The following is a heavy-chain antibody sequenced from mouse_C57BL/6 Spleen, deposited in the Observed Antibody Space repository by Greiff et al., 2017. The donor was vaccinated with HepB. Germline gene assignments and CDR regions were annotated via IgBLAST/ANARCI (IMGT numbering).Heavy chain of an antibody. J-gene: IGHJ1*03. CDR2: IYPGDGDT. V-gene: IGHV1-80*01. CDR3: ARGGYYSYYVHLDV. CDR1: GYAFSSYW. Sequence: VQLQQSGAELVKPGASVKISCKASGYAFSSYWMNWVKQRPGKGLEWIGQIYPGDGDTNYNGKFKGKATLTADKSSSTAYMQLSSLTSEDSAVYFCARGGYYSYYVHLDVWGTGTTVTVSS. D-gene: IGHD2-12*01.